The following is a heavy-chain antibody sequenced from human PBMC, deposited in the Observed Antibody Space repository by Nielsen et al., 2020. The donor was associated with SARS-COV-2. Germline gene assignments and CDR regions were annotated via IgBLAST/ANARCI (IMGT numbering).Heavy chain of an antibody. V-gene: IGHV3-9*01. CDR2: ISWNSGSI. CDR3: ATLPGDGYSDY. Sequence: GGSLRLSFAASGFTFEDYAMHWVRQAPGKGLEWVSGISWNSGSIGYADSVKGRFTISRDNAKNSLYLQMNSLRAEDTALYYCATLPGDGYSDYWGQGTLVTVSS. J-gene: IGHJ4*02. D-gene: IGHD3-22*01. CDR1: GFTFEDYA.